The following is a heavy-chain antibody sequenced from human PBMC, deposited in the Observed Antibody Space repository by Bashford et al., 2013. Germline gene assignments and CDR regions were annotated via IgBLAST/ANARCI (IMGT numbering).Heavy chain of an antibody. Sequence: VRQAPGRGWSGSHPFSSSNSYIYYADSVKGRFTISRDNAKNSLYLQMNSLRAEDTAVYYCARDPGHYDFWSGYPQPFDYWGQGTLVTVSS. J-gene: IGHJ4*02. CDR3: ARDPGHYDFWSGYPQPFDY. D-gene: IGHD3-3*01. V-gene: IGHV3-21*01. CDR2: FSSSNSYI.